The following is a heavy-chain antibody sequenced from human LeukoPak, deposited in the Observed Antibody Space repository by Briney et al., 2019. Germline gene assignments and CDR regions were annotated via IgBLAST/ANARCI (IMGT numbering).Heavy chain of an antibody. Sequence: ASVKVSCKASGGTFSSYAISWVRQAPGQGLEWMGRIIPILGIANYAQKFQGRVTITADKSTSTAYMELSSLRSEDTAVYYCARDNYYDSSGQTYYFDYWGQGTLVTVSS. CDR1: GGTFSSYA. J-gene: IGHJ4*02. V-gene: IGHV1-69*04. D-gene: IGHD3-22*01. CDR2: IIPILGIA. CDR3: ARDNYYDSSGQTYYFDY.